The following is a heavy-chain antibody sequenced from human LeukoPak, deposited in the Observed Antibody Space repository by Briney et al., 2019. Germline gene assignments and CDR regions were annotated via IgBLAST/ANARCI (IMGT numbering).Heavy chain of an antibody. CDR1: GGSISSYF. Sequence: PSETLSLTCTVSGGSISSYFWSWVRQPPGRALEWIGHIYYSGTTNYSPSLKSRVSISVDTSKNQFSLKLSSVTAADTAVYYCASNPGADAFDIWGQGTMVTVSS. J-gene: IGHJ3*02. CDR2: IYYSGTT. CDR3: ASNPGADAFDI. D-gene: IGHD1-26*01. V-gene: IGHV4-59*08.